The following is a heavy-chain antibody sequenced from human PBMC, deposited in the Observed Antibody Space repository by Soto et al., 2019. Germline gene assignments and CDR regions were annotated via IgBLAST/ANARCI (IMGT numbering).Heavy chain of an antibody. J-gene: IGHJ4*02. Sequence: GGSLRLSCAASGFTFSRFWMHWVRQGPGKGLVWVSRISSDGSSTTYADSVKGRFTISRDNAKNTLYLQMNSLRGEDTAVYHCARSYSYDSGSFRPPDSWGQGTQVTVSS. V-gene: IGHV3-74*01. CDR2: ISSDGSST. CDR1: GFTFSRFW. CDR3: ARSYSYDSGSFRPPDS. D-gene: IGHD3-10*01.